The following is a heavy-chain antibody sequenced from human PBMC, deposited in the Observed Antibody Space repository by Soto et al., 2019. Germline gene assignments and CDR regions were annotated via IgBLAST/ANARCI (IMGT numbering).Heavy chain of an antibody. CDR3: AKGAVAGTPTSYYYCGMDV. CDR1: GGTFRTYA. Sequence: QVQLLQSGAEVKKPGSSVRVSCEASGGTFRTYAISWVRHAPGQGLEWMGEIIPIFGKVNYAQKFQGRVTITADESTTTVYMDLRSLTSEDTAVYYCAKGAVAGTPTSYYYCGMDVWGQGTTVTVS. D-gene: IGHD6-19*01. CDR2: IIPIFGKV. V-gene: IGHV1-69*12. J-gene: IGHJ6*02.